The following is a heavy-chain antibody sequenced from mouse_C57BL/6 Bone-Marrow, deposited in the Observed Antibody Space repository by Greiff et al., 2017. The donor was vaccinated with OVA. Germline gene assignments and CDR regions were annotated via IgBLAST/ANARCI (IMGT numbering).Heavy chain of an antibody. CDR3: ARRDYYGSHAWFAY. Sequence: QVQLQQPGAELVKPGASVKMSCKASGYTFTSYWITWVKQRPGQGLEWIGDIYPGSGSTNYNEKFKSKATLTVDTSSSTAYMQLSSLTSEDSAVYYCARRDYYGSHAWFAYWGQGTLVTVSA. D-gene: IGHD1-1*01. V-gene: IGHV1-55*01. CDR1: GYTFTSYW. J-gene: IGHJ3*01. CDR2: IYPGSGST.